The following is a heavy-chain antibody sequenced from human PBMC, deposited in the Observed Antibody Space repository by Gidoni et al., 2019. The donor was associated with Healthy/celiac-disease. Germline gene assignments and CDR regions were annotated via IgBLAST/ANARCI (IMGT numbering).Heavy chain of an antibody. V-gene: IGHV3-23*01. Sequence: EVQLLESGGGLVQPGGSLRLSCAASGCTFSSEAMSWVRQAPGKGLEWVSAISGSGGSTYYADSVKGRFTISRDNSKNTLYLQMNSLRAEDTAVYYCAKDPVAVAGETGLWDWYFDLWGRGTLVTVSS. J-gene: IGHJ2*01. CDR3: AKDPVAVAGETGLWDWYFDL. D-gene: IGHD6-19*01. CDR2: ISGSGGST. CDR1: GCTFSSEA.